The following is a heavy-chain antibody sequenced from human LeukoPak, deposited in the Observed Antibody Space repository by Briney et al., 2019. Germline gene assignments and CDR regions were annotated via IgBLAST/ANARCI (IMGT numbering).Heavy chain of an antibody. V-gene: IGHV1-2*02. CDR1: GYTFTGYY. CDR2: INPKSGGT. CDR3: ARLGVHSGYPVGFDY. D-gene: IGHD3-22*01. J-gene: IGHJ4*02. Sequence: ASVKVSCKASGYTFTGYYMHWVRQAPGQGLEWMGWINPKSGGTNYAQKFQGRVTVTRDTSISTAYMELSRLRSDDTAVYYCARLGVHSGYPVGFDYWGQGTLVTVSS.